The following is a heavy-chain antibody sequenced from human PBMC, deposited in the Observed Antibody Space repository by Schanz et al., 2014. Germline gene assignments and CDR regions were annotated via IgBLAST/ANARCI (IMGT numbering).Heavy chain of an antibody. J-gene: IGHJ4*02. D-gene: IGHD6-19*01. CDR1: GFTFRDYY. Sequence: VQLLESGGGLVKPGGSLRLSCAASGFTFRDYYMSWIRQAPGKGLEWVSDISSGSSYANYADSVKGRFSISRDNAKNSLFLQMNRLRAEDTALYYCAIIGVMVAVAGTRADYWGQGTLVTGSS. CDR3: AIIGVMVAVAGTRADY. CDR2: ISSGSSYA. V-gene: IGHV3-11*03.